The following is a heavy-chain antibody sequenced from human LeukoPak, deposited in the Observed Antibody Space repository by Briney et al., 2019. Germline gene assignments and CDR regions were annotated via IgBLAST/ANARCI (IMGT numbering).Heavy chain of an antibody. Sequence: ASVKVSRKASGYTLSNYAISRVRHAPGQGLEWMGWISTYNGNTNYAQKFQGRVTMTTETSTSTVYMELRSLRSDDTAVYYCARERYASSSSDCWGQGTLVTVSS. CDR2: ISTYNGNT. D-gene: IGHD6-6*01. V-gene: IGHV1-18*01. CDR3: ARERYASSSSDC. J-gene: IGHJ4*02. CDR1: GYTLSNYA.